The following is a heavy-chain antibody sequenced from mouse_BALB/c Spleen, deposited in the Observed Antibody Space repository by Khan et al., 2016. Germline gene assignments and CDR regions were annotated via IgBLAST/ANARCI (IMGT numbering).Heavy chain of an antibody. J-gene: IGHJ2*01. Sequence: QVQLKQSGAELARPGASVKLSCKASGYTFTSYWMQWVKQRSGQGLEWIGAIYHGDGDTRYTQKFKGKDTLTADKSSSTAYMQLSSLASEDSTVYYCSSYYVSSCDYFYFWGQVTTLTVSS. CDR1: GYTFTSYW. CDR3: SSYYVSSCDYFYF. D-gene: IGHD1-1*01. CDR2: IYHGDGDT. V-gene: IGHV1-87*01.